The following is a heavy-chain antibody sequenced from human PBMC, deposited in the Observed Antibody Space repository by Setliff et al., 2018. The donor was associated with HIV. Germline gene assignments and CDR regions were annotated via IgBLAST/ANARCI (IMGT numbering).Heavy chain of an antibody. J-gene: IGHJ4*02. CDR2: IYHSGST. Sequence: PSETLSLTCTVSGDSINSGTYYWSWIRQPAGKGLEWIGEIYHSGSTNYNPSLKSRVTISLDRSKTQFSLKLSSVSAADTAVYYCARSPLYSGYERYYFDYWGQGTLVTVSS. V-gene: IGHV4-61*10. CDR3: ARSPLYSGYERYYFDY. D-gene: IGHD5-12*01. CDR1: GDSINSGTYY.